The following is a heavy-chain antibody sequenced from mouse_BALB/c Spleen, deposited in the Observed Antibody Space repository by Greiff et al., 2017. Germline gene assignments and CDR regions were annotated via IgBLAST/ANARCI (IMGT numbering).Heavy chain of an antibody. V-gene: IGHV1-4*01. CDR3: AREGENYAFYAMDY. Sequence: QVQLQQSGAELARPGASVKMSCKASVYTFTSYTMHWVKQRPGQGLEWIGYINPSSGYTNYNQKFKDKATLTADKSSSTAYMQLSSLTSEDSAVYYCAREGENYAFYAMDYWGQGTSVTVSS. CDR2: INPSSGYT. D-gene: IGHD2-4*01. J-gene: IGHJ4*01. CDR1: VYTFTSYT.